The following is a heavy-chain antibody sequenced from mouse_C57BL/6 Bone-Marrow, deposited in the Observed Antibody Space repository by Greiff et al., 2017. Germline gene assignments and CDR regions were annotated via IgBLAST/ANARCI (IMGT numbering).Heavy chain of an antibody. D-gene: IGHD1-1*01. CDR2: INYDGSST. V-gene: IGHV5-16*02. J-gene: IGHJ4*01. CDR1: GFTFSDYY. Sequence: EVMLVESEGGLVQPGSSMKLSCTASGFTFSDYYMAWVRQVPEKGLEWVANINYDGSSTYYLDSLKSRFIISRDNAKNILYLQMSSLKSEDTATYYCARRTLYYGSSYDAMDYWGQGTSVTVSS. CDR3: ARRTLYYGSSYDAMDY.